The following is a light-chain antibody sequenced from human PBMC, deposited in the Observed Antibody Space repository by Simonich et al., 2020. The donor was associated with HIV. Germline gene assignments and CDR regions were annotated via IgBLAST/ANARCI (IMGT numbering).Light chain of an antibody. CDR2: GAS. J-gene: IGKJ4*01. CDR1: QSISIN. Sequence: EIVMTQSPATLSVSPGERTTLFCTASQSISINLAWYQPKPGQAPRLLIYGASTRATGIPSRFSGSGSGTEFTLTISSMQSEDFAVYSCQQYNNWPPTFGGGTKVEIK. V-gene: IGKV3-15*01. CDR3: QQYNNWPPT.